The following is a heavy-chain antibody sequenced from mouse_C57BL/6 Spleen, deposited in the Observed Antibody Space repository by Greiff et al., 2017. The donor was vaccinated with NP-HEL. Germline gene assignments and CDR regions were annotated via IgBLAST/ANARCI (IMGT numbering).Heavy chain of an antibody. CDR2: IYPGSGNS. J-gene: IGHJ4*01. CDR3: ARSHGYAMDY. Sequence: VQLQQSGAELVRPGASVKLSCKASGYTFTDYYINWVKQRPGQGLEWIARIYPGSGNSYYNEKFKGKATLTAEKSSSTAYMQLSSLTSEDSAVYFCARSHGYAMDYWGQGTSVTVSS. CDR1: GYTFTDYY. V-gene: IGHV1-76*01.